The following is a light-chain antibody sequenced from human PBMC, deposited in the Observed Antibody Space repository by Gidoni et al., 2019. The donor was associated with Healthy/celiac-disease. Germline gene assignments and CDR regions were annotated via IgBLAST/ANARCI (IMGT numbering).Light chain of an antibody. CDR1: KLGDKY. J-gene: IGLJ2*01. CDR2: QDS. V-gene: IGLV3-1*01. CDR3: QAWDSSIYVV. Sequence: SYELTQPPSVSLSPGQTASTTCPGDKLGDKYACCYQQKPGQSPVLVIYQDSKRPSGIPERFSGSNSGNTATLTISGTQAMDEADYYCQAWDSSIYVVFGGGTKLTVL.